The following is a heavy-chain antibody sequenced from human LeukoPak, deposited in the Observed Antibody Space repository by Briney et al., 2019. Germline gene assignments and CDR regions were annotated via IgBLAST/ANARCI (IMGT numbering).Heavy chain of an antibody. Sequence: GGSLRLSCAASGFTFSSYGMHWVRQAPGMGLEWVSVISYDGSNKYYADSVRGRFTISRDNSKNTLYLQMNSLRAEDTAVYYCAKGLEWETIGGAFDIWGQGTMVTVSS. D-gene: IGHD3-3*01. CDR1: GFTFSSYG. V-gene: IGHV3-30*18. J-gene: IGHJ3*02. CDR3: AKGLEWETIGGAFDI. CDR2: ISYDGSNK.